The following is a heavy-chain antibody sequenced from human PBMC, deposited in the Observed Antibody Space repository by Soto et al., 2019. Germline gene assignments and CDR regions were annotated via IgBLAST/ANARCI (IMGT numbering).Heavy chain of an antibody. CDR1: GVSFSGYY. CDR3: ARDGSTGYDYGYYYYGMDV. J-gene: IGHJ6*02. Sequence: PSETLSLTCAVYGVSFSGYYWSWIRQPPGKGLEWIGEINHSGSTNYNPSLKSRVTISVDTSKNQFSLKLSSVTAADTAVYYCARDGSTGYDYGYYYYGMDVWGQGTTVTVSS. CDR2: INHSGST. D-gene: IGHD4-17*01. V-gene: IGHV4-34*09.